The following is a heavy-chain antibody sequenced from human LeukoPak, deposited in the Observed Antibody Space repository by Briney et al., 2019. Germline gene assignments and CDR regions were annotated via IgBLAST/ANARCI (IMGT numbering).Heavy chain of an antibody. V-gene: IGHV4-34*01. CDR1: GGSFSGYY. CDR2: INHSGST. Sequence: SETLSLTCAVYGGSFSGYYWSWIRQPPGKGLEWIGEINHSGSTNYNPSLRSRVTVSVDTSKNQFSLKLSSVTAADTAVYYCARRLSPYYYDSSGYQFDYWGQGTLVTVSS. D-gene: IGHD3-22*01. CDR3: ARRLSPYYYDSSGYQFDY. J-gene: IGHJ4*02.